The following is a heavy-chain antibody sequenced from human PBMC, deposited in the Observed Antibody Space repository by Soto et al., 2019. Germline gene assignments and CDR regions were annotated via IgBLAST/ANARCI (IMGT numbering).Heavy chain of an antibody. D-gene: IGHD2-21*01. CDR1: GSSFSPNY. CDR3: ARLGAYYQSLVP. V-gene: IGHV4-59*08. Sequence: PSETLSLTCTVSGSSFSPNYWAWIRQPPGKGLEWVGYIYFGGTTSYNPSLKSRVTISLETSNSQFSLRLTSVTAADTAVYYWARLGAYYQSLVPWGPGTLVNVSS. J-gene: IGHJ5*02. CDR2: IYFGGTT.